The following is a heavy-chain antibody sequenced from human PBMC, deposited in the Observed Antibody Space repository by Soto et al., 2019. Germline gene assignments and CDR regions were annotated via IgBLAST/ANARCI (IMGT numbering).Heavy chain of an antibody. CDR2: IDPKNGGT. J-gene: IGHJ4*02. V-gene: IGHV1-2*02. CDR3: GRDDYGILPY. D-gene: IGHD3-10*01. Sequence: QVQLVQSGTEVKKPGASVKVSCQASGYSISAYYIHWVRQAPGQGLEWMGWIDPKNGGTVSAQKFQGRRTITRDTSISTVYMALSGLTSDDTALYYCGRDDYGILPYWGQGSLVTVSS. CDR1: GYSISAYY.